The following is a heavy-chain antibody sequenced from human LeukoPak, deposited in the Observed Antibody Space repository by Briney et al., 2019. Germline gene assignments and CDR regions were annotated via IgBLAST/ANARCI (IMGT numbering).Heavy chain of an antibody. CDR3: TTSEGYYDILTGYSDY. J-gene: IGHJ4*02. Sequence: GGSLRLSCAASGFTFSNAWMSWVRQAPGKGLEWVGRIKSKTDGGTTDYAAPVKGRFTISRDDPKNTLYLQMNSLKTEDTAVYYCTTSEGYYDILTGYSDYWGQGTLATVSS. D-gene: IGHD3-9*01. V-gene: IGHV3-15*01. CDR2: IKSKTDGGTT. CDR1: GFTFSNAW.